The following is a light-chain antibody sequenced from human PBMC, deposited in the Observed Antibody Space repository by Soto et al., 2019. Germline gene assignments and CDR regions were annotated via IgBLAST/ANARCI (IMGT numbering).Light chain of an antibody. CDR3: QQRSNWPST. V-gene: IGKV3-11*01. J-gene: IGKJ4*02. CDR1: QSVSSY. Sequence: IVLTQSPATLSLSPGERAALSCRASQSVSSYLAWYQQNPGQAPRLLIYDASKRATGIPARFSGSGSGTDFTLTISSLEPEDFAVYFCQQRSNWPSTFGGGTKVDIK. CDR2: DAS.